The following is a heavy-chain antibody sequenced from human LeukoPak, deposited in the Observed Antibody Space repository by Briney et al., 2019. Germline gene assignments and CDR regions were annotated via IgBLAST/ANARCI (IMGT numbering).Heavy chain of an antibody. D-gene: IGHD3-22*01. CDR3: ARDYDSSGYYYTGFDY. V-gene: IGHV1-2*02. J-gene: IGHJ4*02. CDR2: INPNSGGT. CDR1: RYTFTGYY. Sequence: ASVKVSCKASRYTFTGYYMHWVRQAPGQGPEWMGWINPNSGGTNYAQKFQGRVTMTRDTSTSTVYMELSSLRSEDTAVYYCARDYDSSGYYYTGFDYWGQGTLVTVSS.